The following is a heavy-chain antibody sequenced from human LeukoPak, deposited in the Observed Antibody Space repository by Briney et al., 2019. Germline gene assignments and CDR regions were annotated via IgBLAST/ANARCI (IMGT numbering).Heavy chain of an antibody. D-gene: IGHD3-10*01. CDR3: AKDHDYYASGPI. J-gene: IGHJ3*02. CDR1: GFTFSDYA. V-gene: IGHV3-23*01. CDR2: ISGSGDST. Sequence: PGGSLRLFCAASGFTFSDYAMNWVRQAPGKGLEWVSGISGSGDSTYYADSVKGRFTISRDTSKNTVYLQMNSLRAEDTAVYYCAKDHDYYASGPIWGQGTMVIVSS.